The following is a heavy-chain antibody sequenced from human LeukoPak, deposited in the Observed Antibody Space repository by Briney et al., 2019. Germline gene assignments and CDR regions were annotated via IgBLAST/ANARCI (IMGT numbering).Heavy chain of an antibody. D-gene: IGHD2-2*01. CDR3: ARFSSGCSTASCYLDY. Sequence: PSQTLSLTCTVSGGSITDHYRSWIRQPPGKGLELTGHIPSTGKTFYEPSLKSRITISLDTSRNPFSLRLSSVTAADTAVYYCARFSSGCSTASCYLDYWGQGTLVTVSS. J-gene: IGHJ4*02. CDR1: GGSITDHY. CDR2: IPSTGKT. V-gene: IGHV4-59*11.